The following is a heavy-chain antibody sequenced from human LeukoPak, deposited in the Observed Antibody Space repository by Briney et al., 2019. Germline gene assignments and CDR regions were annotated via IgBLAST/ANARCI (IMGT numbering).Heavy chain of an antibody. D-gene: IGHD2-2*01. CDR2: ISGSGGST. Sequence: GGSLRLSCAASGFTFSSYAMSWVRQAPGKGLEWVSAISGSGGSTYYADSVKGRFTISRDNSKNTLYLQMNSLRAEDTAVYYCAKDPAIVVVPGNWFDPWGQGTLVTVSS. J-gene: IGHJ5*02. CDR3: AKDPAIVVVPGNWFDP. V-gene: IGHV3-23*01. CDR1: GFTFSSYA.